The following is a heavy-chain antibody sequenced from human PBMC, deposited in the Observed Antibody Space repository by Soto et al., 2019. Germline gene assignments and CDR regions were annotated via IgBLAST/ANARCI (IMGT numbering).Heavy chain of an antibody. D-gene: IGHD7-27*01. CDR3: ARGGLRGDDDNNPWEIRP. CDR1: LGCIRSGGYY. CDR2: IYFIGSS. Sequence: TLSLTCTVPLGCIRSGGYYWRGFRQRPRVGREWIGYIYFIGSSHIYNNGVTHYTPSLQSRLTISGDKSTNQFYLKLTSATAADTGVYYCARGGLRGDDDNNPWEIRPWGQGTLVNV. J-gene: IGHJ5*02. V-gene: IGHV4-31*03.